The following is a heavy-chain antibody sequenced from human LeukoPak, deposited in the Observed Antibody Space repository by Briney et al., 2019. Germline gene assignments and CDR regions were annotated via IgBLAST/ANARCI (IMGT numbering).Heavy chain of an antibody. CDR2: INAGNGNT. V-gene: IGHV1-3*01. Sequence: ASVKVCCKASGYTFTSYAMHWVRQAPGQRLEWMGWINAGNGNTKYSQKFQGRVTITRDTSASTAYMELSSLRSEDTAVYYCARVPRRIQLWPGSGPLDYWGQGTLVTVSS. CDR1: GYTFTSYA. J-gene: IGHJ4*02. CDR3: ARVPRRIQLWPGSGPLDY. D-gene: IGHD5-18*01.